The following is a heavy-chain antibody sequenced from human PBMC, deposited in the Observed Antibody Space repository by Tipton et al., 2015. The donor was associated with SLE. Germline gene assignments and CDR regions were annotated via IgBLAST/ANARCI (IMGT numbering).Heavy chain of an antibody. J-gene: IGHJ5*02. D-gene: IGHD6-19*01. CDR3: ARGRLFASGWPWDWFDP. CDR2: IYSSGST. Sequence: TLSLTCNVSCGSINKYYWNWIRQPAGRGLEWIGRIYSSGSTDYNPSLKSRVTMSVDTSRNQFSLKLSSVTAADTAVYYCARGRLFASGWPWDWFDPWGQGTLVTVSS. CDR1: CGSINKYY. V-gene: IGHV4-4*07.